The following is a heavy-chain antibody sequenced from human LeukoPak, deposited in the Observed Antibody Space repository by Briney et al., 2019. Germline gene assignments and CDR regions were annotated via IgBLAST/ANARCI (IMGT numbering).Heavy chain of an antibody. J-gene: IGHJ6*03. CDR3: ARGRVCSSTSCLPYYCYYMDV. CDR1: GYTFTSYG. D-gene: IGHD2-2*01. Sequence: ASVKVSCKASGYTFTSYGISWVRQAPGQGLEWMGWISAYNGNTNYAQKLQGRVTMTTDTSTSTAYMELRSLRSDDTAVYYCARGRVCSSTSCLPYYCYYMDVWGKGTTVTVSS. CDR2: ISAYNGNT. V-gene: IGHV1-18*01.